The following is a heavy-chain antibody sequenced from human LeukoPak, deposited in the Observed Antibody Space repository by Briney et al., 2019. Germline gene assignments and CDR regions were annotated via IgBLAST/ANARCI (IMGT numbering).Heavy chain of an antibody. J-gene: IGHJ6*03. Sequence: GGSLRLSCAASGFTFSNYGMHWVRQAPGKGLEWVAFIHYDGSNKHYVDSVKGRFTISRDNAKNSLYLQMNSLRAEDTAVYYCARDRCSGGGCYYYYMDVWGKGTTVTISS. CDR3: ARDRCSGGGCYYYYMDV. CDR1: GFTFSNYG. D-gene: IGHD2-15*01. CDR2: IHYDGSNK. V-gene: IGHV3-30*02.